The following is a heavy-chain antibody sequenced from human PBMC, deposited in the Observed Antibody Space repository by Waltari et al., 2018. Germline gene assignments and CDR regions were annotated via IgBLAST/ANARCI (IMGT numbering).Heavy chain of an antibody. V-gene: IGHV4-39*07. CDR2: IYYSGST. Sequence: QLQLQESGPGLVKPSETLSLTCTVSGCSISSSSYYWGWIRQPPGKWLEWIGSIYYSGSTYYNPSLKSRVTISVDTSKNQFSLKLSSVTAADTAVYYCARPYSSGWPFDYWGQGTLVTVSS. CDR3: ARPYSSGWPFDY. D-gene: IGHD6-19*01. J-gene: IGHJ4*02. CDR1: GCSISSSSYY.